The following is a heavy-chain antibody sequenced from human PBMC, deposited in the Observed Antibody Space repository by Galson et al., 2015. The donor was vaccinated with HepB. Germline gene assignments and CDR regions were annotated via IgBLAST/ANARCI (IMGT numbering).Heavy chain of an antibody. J-gene: IGHJ4*02. D-gene: IGHD4/OR15-4a*01. CDR2: IHTNTGNP. Sequence: SVKVSCKASGYTFTNYAMNWVRQAPGRGLEWMGWIHTNTGNPTYAQGFTGRFVFSLDTSVSTAYLQISSLKAEDTAVYYCARDLIGARPGYWGQGTLVTVSS. V-gene: IGHV7-4-1*02. CDR1: GYTFTNYA. CDR3: ARDLIGARPGY.